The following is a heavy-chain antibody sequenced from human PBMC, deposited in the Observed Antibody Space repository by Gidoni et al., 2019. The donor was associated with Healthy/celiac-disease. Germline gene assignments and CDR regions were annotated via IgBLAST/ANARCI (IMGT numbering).Heavy chain of an antibody. CDR2: IWYDGSNK. CDR3: AREVDIVAAYFDY. J-gene: IGHJ4*02. Sequence: VQLVESGGGVVQPGRSLRLSCAASGFTFSSYGMHWVRQAPGKGLEWVAVIWYDGSNKYYADSVKGRFTISRDNTKNTLYLQMNSLRAEDTAVYYCAREVDIVAAYFDYWGQGTLVTVSS. CDR1: GFTFSSYG. V-gene: IGHV3-33*01. D-gene: IGHD5-12*01.